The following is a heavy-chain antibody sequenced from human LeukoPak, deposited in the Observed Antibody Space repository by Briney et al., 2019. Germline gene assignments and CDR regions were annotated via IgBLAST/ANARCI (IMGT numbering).Heavy chain of an antibody. CDR3: ARGRGSGHKENWFDP. V-gene: IGHV1-8*01. CDR2: MNPNSGNT. CDR1: GYTFTTYD. Sequence: ASVKVSCKASGYTFTTYDINWVRQATGQGLEWMGWMNPNSGNTGYTQKFQGRVTMTRNTSISTAYMELSSLRSEDTAVYYCARGRGSGHKENWFDPWGQGTLVTLSS. J-gene: IGHJ5*02. D-gene: IGHD6-19*01.